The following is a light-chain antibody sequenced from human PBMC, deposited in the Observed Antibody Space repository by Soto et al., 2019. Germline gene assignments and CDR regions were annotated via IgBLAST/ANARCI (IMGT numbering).Light chain of an antibody. J-gene: IGKJ4*01. V-gene: IGKV3-11*01. CDR1: QSVSSY. Sequence: EIVLTQSPATLSLSPGERATLSCRASQSVSSYLAWYQQKPGQAPRLLIYDASNRATGIPARFSCSGSGTDLPLTISSLEAEDFAVYYCQQRSNWPLTFGGGTKVEIK. CDR2: DAS. CDR3: QQRSNWPLT.